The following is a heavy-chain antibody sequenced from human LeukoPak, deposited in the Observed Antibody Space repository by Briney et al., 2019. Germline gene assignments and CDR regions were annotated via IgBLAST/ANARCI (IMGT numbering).Heavy chain of an antibody. CDR1: GFTFSSYE. CDR3: ARGNWNYPYNWFDP. CDR2: ISSSGSTI. V-gene: IGHV3-48*03. J-gene: IGHJ5*02. D-gene: IGHD1-7*01. Sequence: GGSLRLSCAASGFTFSSYEMNWVRQAPGKGLEWVSYISSSGSTIYYADSVKGRFTISRDNAKNSLYLQMNSLRAEDTAVYYCARGNWNYPYNWFDPWGQGTLVTVSS.